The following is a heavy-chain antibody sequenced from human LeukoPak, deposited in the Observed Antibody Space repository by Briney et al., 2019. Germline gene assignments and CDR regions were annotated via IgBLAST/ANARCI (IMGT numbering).Heavy chain of an antibody. D-gene: IGHD3-10*01. CDR2: INWNGGST. Sequence: GGSLRPSCAASGFTFSSYAMHWVRQAPGKGLEWVSGINWNGGSTGYADSVKGRFTISRDNAKNSLYLQMNSLRAEDTAVYYCARGGRVRGDSYWYFDLWGRGTLVTVSS. CDR3: ARGGRVRGDSYWYFDL. J-gene: IGHJ2*01. CDR1: GFTFSSYA. V-gene: IGHV3-20*04.